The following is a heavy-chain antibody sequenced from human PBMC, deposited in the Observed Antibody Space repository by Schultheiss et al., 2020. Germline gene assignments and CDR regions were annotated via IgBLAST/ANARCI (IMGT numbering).Heavy chain of an antibody. J-gene: IGHJ2*01. CDR3: ARDWGDSVLDWYFDL. D-gene: IGHD2-21*02. Sequence: ASVKVSCKASGYTFTGYYMHWVRQAPGQGLEWMGWINPNSGGTNYAQKFQDRVTMTRDTSISTAYMELSRLRSDDTAVYYCARDWGDSVLDWYFDLWGRGALVTVSS. CDR1: GYTFTGYY. CDR2: INPNSGGT. V-gene: IGHV1-2*02.